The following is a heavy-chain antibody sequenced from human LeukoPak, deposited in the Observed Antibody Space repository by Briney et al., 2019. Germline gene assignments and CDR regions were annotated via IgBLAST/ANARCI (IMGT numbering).Heavy chain of an antibody. V-gene: IGHV1-8*01. CDR3: ARREYGSGSYHLVY. J-gene: IGHJ4*02. D-gene: IGHD3-10*01. CDR2: MNPNSGNI. Sequence: GASVKVSCKASGYTFTSYDINWVRQATGQGLEWRGWMNPNSGNIGYAQKFQGRVTMTTNTSISTAYMELSSLRSEDTAVYYCARREYGSGSYHLVYWGQGTLVTVSS. CDR1: GYTFTSYD.